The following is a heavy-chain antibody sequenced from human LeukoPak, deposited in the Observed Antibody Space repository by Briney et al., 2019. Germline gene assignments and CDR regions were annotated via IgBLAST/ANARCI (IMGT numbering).Heavy chain of an antibody. CDR2: INPNSGGT. V-gene: IGHV1-2*02. D-gene: IGHD3-10*01. CDR1: GYTFTGYY. J-gene: IGHJ4*02. CDR3: ARELSGWFGESSFDY. Sequence: ASVKVSCKASGYTFTGYYMHWVRQAPGQGLEWMGWINPNSGGTNYAQKFQGRVTMTRDTSISTAYMELSRLRSGDTAVYYCARELSGWFGESSFDYWGQGTLVTVSS.